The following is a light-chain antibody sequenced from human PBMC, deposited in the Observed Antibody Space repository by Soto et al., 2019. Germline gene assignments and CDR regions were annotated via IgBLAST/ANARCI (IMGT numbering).Light chain of an antibody. CDR2: GAS. CDR1: HSISNW. Sequence: DIQMTQSPSSVSASVGDRVTITCRASHSISNWLAWYQQKPGKGPKLLISGASSLQSGVPSRFSGSGSGTDFTLTINSLQPEDFATYFCQQASGLPFNFGPGTKVDIK. J-gene: IGKJ3*01. CDR3: QQASGLPFN. V-gene: IGKV1-12*01.